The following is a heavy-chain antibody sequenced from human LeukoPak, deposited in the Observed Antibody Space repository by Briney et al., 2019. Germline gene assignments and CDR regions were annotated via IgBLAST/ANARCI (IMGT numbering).Heavy chain of an antibody. CDR1: ESTFSHYA. D-gene: IGHD2-2*01. CDR3: ARDTFQPGLIDC. V-gene: IGHV3-21*05. J-gene: IGHJ4*02. CDR2: INDVSGDI. Sequence: PGGSLRLSCAASESTFSHYAMNWVRQAPGKGLEWVSYINDVSGDIHYAESVKGRFTISRDNAKNTLYLQMNSLRAEDTAVYYCARDTFQPGLIDCWGQGTLVTVSS.